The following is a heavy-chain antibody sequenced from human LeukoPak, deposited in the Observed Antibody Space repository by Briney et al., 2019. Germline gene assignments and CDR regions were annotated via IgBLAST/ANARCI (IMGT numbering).Heavy chain of an antibody. D-gene: IGHD2-2*01. J-gene: IGHJ6*03. CDR2: TYYRSKWYN. Sequence: SQTPSLTCAISGDSVSSNSAAWNWIRQSPSRGLEWLGRTYYRSKWYNDYAVSVKSRITINPDTSKNQFSLQLNSVTPEDTAVYYCARGYCSSTSCPYYYYYYMDVWGKGTTVTVSS. CDR3: ARGYCSSTSCPYYYYYYMDV. V-gene: IGHV6-1*01. CDR1: GDSVSSNSAA.